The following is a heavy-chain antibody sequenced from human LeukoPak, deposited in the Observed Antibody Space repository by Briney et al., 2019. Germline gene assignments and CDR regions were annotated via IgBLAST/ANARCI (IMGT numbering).Heavy chain of an antibody. V-gene: IGHV4-59*01. CDR3: ARYHAGVWGSYRYYFDY. CDR1: GCSISSYY. J-gene: IGHJ4*02. Sequence: SETLSLTCTVSGCSISSYYWSWIRQPPGKGLEWIGYIYYSGSTNYNPSLKSRVTISVDTSKNQFSLKLSSVTAADTAVYYCARYHAGVWGSYRYYFDYWGQGTLVTVSS. CDR2: IYYSGST. D-gene: IGHD3-16*02.